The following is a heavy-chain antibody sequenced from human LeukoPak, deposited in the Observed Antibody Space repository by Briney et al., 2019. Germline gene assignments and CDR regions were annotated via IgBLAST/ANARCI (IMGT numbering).Heavy chain of an antibody. J-gene: IGHJ5*02. CDR2: ITSSSHYI. Sequence: GGSLRLSCAASGFTFNIYSMNWVRQAPGKGLEWVSRITSSSHYIYYADSVKGRFTISRDNAKNSLYLDMTSLRADDTAVYYCARAENSGSGGLDPWGQGTLVTVSS. V-gene: IGHV3-21*01. CDR1: GFTFNIYS. CDR3: ARAENSGSGGLDP. D-gene: IGHD2-15*01.